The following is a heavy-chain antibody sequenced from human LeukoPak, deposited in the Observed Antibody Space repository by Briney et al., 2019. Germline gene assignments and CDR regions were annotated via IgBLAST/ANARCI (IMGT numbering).Heavy chain of an antibody. CDR2: IYSGGST. D-gene: IGHD2-21*02. CDR3: ARDGEVVTAIPTYAFDI. J-gene: IGHJ3*02. Sequence: GGSLRLSCAASGFTVSSNYMRWVRQAPGKGLEWVSVIYSGGSTYYADSVKGRFTISRDNSKNTLYLQMNSLRAEDTAVYYCARDGEVVTAIPTYAFDIWGQGTMVTVSS. V-gene: IGHV3-66*01. CDR1: GFTVSSNY.